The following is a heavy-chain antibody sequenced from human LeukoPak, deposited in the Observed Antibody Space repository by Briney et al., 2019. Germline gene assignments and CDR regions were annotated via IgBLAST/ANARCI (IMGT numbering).Heavy chain of an antibody. CDR1: GYTFTSYA. CDR2: IDAGNGNT. J-gene: IGHJ4*02. CDR3: ARMAPWQWLWAYYFDY. D-gene: IGHD6-19*01. V-gene: IGHV1-3*01. Sequence: ASVKVSCKASGYTFTSYAMHWVRQAPGQRLEWMGWIDAGNGNTKYSQKFQGRVTITRDTSASTAYMELSSLRSEDTAVYYCARMAPWQWLWAYYFDYWGQGTLVTVSS.